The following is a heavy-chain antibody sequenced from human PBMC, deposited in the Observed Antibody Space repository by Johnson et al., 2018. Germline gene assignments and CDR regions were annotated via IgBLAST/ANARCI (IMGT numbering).Heavy chain of an antibody. V-gene: IGHV3-33*08. J-gene: IGHJ1*01. CDR1: GFTFSGYG. CDR3: ARSQSADYGDYVGAGYFQH. D-gene: IGHD4-17*01. CDR2: IWYDGRNK. Sequence: QVQLVQSGGGVVQPGRSLRLSCAASGFTFSGYGMHWVRQAPGKGLEWVAVIWYDGRNKYYADSVTGRFTISRDNAKNSLYLQMNSLRAEDTAVYYGARSQSADYGDYVGAGYFQHWGQGTLVTVSS.